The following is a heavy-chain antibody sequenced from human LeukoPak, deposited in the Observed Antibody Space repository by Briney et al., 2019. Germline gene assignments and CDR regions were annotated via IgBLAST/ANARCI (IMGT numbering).Heavy chain of an antibody. CDR3: AKEGSGGGEFDY. CDR1: GSTFSSYG. Sequence: GGSLRLSCAASGSTFSSYGMHWVRQAPGKGLEWVAVISYDGSNKYYADSVKGRFTISRDNSKNTLYLQMNSLRAEDTAAYYCAKEGSGGGEFDYWGQGTLVTVSS. D-gene: IGHD2-15*01. CDR2: ISYDGSNK. J-gene: IGHJ4*02. V-gene: IGHV3-30*18.